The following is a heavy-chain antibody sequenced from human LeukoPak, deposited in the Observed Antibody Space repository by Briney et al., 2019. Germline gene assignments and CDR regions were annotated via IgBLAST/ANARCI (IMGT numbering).Heavy chain of an antibody. Sequence: GGTLRLSCAASGFTFSDYAMSWVRQAPGKRLEWVSSISGSGDNRNYADSVKGRFTISRDNSKSTLYLEMNSLRAEDTAIYYCAKNPLVSGTIYFDSWGQGTLLTVSS. CDR1: GFTFSDYA. J-gene: IGHJ4*02. CDR3: AKNPLVSGTIYFDS. V-gene: IGHV3-23*01. D-gene: IGHD6-19*01. CDR2: ISGSGDNR.